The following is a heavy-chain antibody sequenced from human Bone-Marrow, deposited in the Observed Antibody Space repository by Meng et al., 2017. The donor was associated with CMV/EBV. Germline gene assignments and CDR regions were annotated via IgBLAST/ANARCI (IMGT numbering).Heavy chain of an antibody. CDR3: ARDSGDIVVVPAAMRGGWFDP. D-gene: IGHD2-2*01. J-gene: IGHJ5*02. CDR1: GGPFSKYA. CDR2: IIPMIDKA. Sequence: SVKVSCKASGGPFSKYAFSWVRQAPGQGLEWMGGIIPMIDKAHYAQKFQGTVTITADKSTSTAYLELSSLKSDDTAVYYCARDSGDIVVVPAAMRGGWFDPRGQGTLVTVSS. V-gene: IGHV1-69*10.